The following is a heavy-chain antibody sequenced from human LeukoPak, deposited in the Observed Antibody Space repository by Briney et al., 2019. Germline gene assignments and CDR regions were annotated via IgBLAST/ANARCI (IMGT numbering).Heavy chain of an antibody. J-gene: IGHJ4*02. V-gene: IGHV3-23*01. CDR3: AKQLGYCSNGSCYFPY. CDR2: ISNNGGYT. CDR1: GFTFSSYA. Sequence: GGSLRLSCAASGFTFSSYAMNWVRQAPGKGLEWVSAISNNGGYTYYADSVQGRFTISRDNSKSTLCLQMNSLRAEDTAVYYCAKQLGYCSNGSCYFPYWGQGTLVTVSS. D-gene: IGHD2-15*01.